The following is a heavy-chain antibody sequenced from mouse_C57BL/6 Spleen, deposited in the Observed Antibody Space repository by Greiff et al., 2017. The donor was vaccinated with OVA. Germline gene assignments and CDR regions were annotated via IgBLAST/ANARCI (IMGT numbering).Heavy chain of an antibody. V-gene: IGHV1-81*01. D-gene: IGHD1-1*01. CDR3: AYYGSSYWYFDV. J-gene: IGHJ1*03. CDR1: GYTFTSYW. Sequence: QVQLQQPGAELVRPGSSVKLSCKASGYTFTSYWMHWVKQRTGQGLEWIGEIYPRSGNTYYNEKFKGKATLTADKSSSTAYMELRSLTSEDSAVYFCAYYGSSYWYFDVWGTGTTVTVSS. CDR2: IYPRSGNT.